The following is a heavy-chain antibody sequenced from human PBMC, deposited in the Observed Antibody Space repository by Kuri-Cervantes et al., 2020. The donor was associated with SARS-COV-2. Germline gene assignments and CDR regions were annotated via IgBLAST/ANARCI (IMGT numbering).Heavy chain of an antibody. CDR1: GFSFDDYA. CDR3: AREDGYDSSGFYYYYGMDV. Sequence: SLKISCAASGFSFDDYAMHWVRQVPGQGLEWVSRISWNGGSIGYAVSVKGRFTISRDNAKNSLYLQMNSLRAEDTAVYYCAREDGYDSSGFYYYYGMDVWGQGTTVPSP. D-gene: IGHD3-22*01. J-gene: IGHJ6*02. CDR2: ISWNGGSI. V-gene: IGHV3-9*01.